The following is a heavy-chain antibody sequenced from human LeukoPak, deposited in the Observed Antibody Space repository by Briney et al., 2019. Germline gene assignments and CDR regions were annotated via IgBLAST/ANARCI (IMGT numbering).Heavy chain of an antibody. J-gene: IGHJ4*02. V-gene: IGHV3-48*04. CDR3: AKVIYPLIAAAGADY. D-gene: IGHD6-13*01. CDR2: ISSSSSTI. Sequence: PGGSLRLSCAASGFTFSSYSMNWVRQAPGKGLEWVSYISSSSSTIYYADSVKGRFTISRDNAKNSLYLQMNSLRAEDTAVYYCAKVIYPLIAAAGADYWGQGTLVTVSS. CDR1: GFTFSSYS.